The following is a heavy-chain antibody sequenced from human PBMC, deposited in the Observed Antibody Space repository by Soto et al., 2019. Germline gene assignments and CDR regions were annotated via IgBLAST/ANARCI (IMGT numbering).Heavy chain of an antibody. CDR1: GFNFSSYG. Sequence: GGSMRLSCAASGFNFSSYGMHWVRKAPGKGLEWVAVIWYDGSNKYYADSVKGRFTISRDNSKNTLYLQMDSLRAEDTAVYYCARDLYYYDSSGYYIDYWGQGTLVTVSS. CDR3: ARDLYYYDSSGYYIDY. J-gene: IGHJ4*02. CDR2: IWYDGSNK. V-gene: IGHV3-33*01. D-gene: IGHD3-22*01.